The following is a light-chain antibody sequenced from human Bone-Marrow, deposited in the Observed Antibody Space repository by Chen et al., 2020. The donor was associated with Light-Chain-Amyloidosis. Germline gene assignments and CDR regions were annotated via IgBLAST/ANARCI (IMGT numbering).Light chain of an antibody. J-gene: IGKJ1*01. Sequence: DIVMTQSPLSLPVTPGEPASISCRSSQSLLHSNGYNYLDWYLQKPGQSPQLLIYLGSNRASGVPDRFRGSGSGTDFTLKISRGEAEDVGVYYCMQALQTRWTFGQGTKVEIK. V-gene: IGKV2-28*01. CDR2: LGS. CDR3: MQALQTRWT. CDR1: QSLLHSNGYNY.